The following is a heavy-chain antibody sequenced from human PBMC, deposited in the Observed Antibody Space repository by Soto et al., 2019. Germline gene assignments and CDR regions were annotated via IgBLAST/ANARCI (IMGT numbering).Heavy chain of an antibody. Sequence: SETMCLTCTVSGGSSSSGDYYWSWIRQPPGKGLEWIGYMYHSGSTYYNPSLKSRATIAINTSKNQFSLKLTSVTAADTAMYYCARQFRDGYNALGCWGQGTLVTVSS. J-gene: IGHJ4*02. V-gene: IGHV4-30-2*01. CDR1: GGSSSSGDYY. CDR3: ARQFRDGYNALGC. D-gene: IGHD5-12*01. CDR2: MYHSGST.